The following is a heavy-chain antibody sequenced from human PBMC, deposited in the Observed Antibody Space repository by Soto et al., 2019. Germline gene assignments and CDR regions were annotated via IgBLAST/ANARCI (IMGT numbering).Heavy chain of an antibody. CDR1: GGSISSGGYS. CDR3: ARDQLEGNWFDP. J-gene: IGHJ5*02. V-gene: IGHV4-30-2*01. Sequence: QLPLQESGSGLVRPSQTLSLTCAVSGGSISSGGYSWNWIRQPPGKGLEWIGYIYHSGSTLYNPSHQSRVTISVDKSKNQFSLKLSSVTAADTAVYYCARDQLEGNWFDPWGQGTLVTVSS. CDR2: IYHSGST. D-gene: IGHD1-1*01.